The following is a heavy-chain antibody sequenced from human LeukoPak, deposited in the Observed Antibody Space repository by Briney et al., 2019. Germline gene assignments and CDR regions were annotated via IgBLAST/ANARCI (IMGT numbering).Heavy chain of an antibody. CDR1: GFTFSNYN. J-gene: IGHJ6*02. V-gene: IGHV3-21*04. CDR2: ISGSGTYI. CDR3: AKLPTITMVRGQQNYGMDV. Sequence: KPGGSLRLSCVASGFTFSNYNMNWVRQAPGKGLEWVSSISGSGTYIYYADSLKGRFTISRDNAKNSLYLQMNSLRAEDTAVYYCAKLPTITMVRGQQNYGMDVWGQGTTVTVSS. D-gene: IGHD3-10*01.